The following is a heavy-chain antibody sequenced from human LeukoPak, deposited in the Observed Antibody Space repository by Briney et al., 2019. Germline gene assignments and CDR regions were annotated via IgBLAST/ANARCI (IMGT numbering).Heavy chain of an antibody. CDR3: ARLQLLSGYMDV. J-gene: IGHJ6*03. CDR2: IIPIFGTA. V-gene: IGHV1-69*13. Sequence: SVKVSCKASGGSFSTYTFTWVRQAPGQGLEWMGGIIPIFGTANYAQKFQGRVTITADESTSTAYMELSSLRSEDTAVYYCARLQLLSGYMDVWGKGTTVTVSS. CDR1: GGSFSTYT. D-gene: IGHD5-18*01.